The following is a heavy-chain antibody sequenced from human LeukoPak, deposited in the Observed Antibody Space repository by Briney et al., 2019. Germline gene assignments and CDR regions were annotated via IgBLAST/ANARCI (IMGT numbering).Heavy chain of an antibody. CDR1: GGSISSYY. J-gene: IGHJ3*02. Sequence: SETLSLTCTVSGGSISSYYWSWIRQPAGKGLEWIGRMYSSGSTNYNPSLKRRVTMSVDTSENQFSLKLSSVTAADTAGYYCARYSSGSYDFDIWGQGTMVTVSS. CDR3: ARYSSGSYDFDI. D-gene: IGHD1-26*01. V-gene: IGHV4-4*07. CDR2: MYSSGST.